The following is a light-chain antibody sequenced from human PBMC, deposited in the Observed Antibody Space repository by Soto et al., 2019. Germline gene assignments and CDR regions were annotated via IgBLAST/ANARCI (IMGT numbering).Light chain of an antibody. CDR1: QSVSSN. CDR2: GVT. V-gene: IGKV3-15*01. CDR3: QQYNNWIRT. J-gene: IGKJ1*01. Sequence: EIVMTQSPATLSVSPGERATLSCRASQSVSSNLAWYQQKPGQAPRLLIYGVTTRATGIPARFSGSGSGTEFTLTISSLQSEDFAVYYCQQYNNWIRTFGQGTKVDIK.